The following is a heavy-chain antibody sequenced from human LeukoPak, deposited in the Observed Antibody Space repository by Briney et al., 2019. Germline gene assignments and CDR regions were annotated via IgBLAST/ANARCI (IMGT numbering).Heavy chain of an antibody. V-gene: IGHV1-18*04. CDR3: ARVGRNLGLIDY. J-gene: IGHJ4*02. CDR2: ISAYNGNT. D-gene: IGHD3/OR15-3a*01. CDR1: GYTFTSYY. Sequence: ASVKVSCKASGYTFTSYYMHWVRQAPGQGLEWMGWISAYNGNTNYAQKLQGRVTMTTDTSTSTAYMELRSLRSDDTAVYYCARVGRNLGLIDYWGQGTLVTVSS.